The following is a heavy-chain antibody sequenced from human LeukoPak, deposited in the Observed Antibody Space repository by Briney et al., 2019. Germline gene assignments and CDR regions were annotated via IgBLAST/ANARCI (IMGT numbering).Heavy chain of an antibody. V-gene: IGHV4-59*08. J-gene: IGHJ6*02. CDR2: IYYSGST. CDR1: NGSISSYY. D-gene: IGHD5-12*01. CDR3: ARHGVSGYDYYYYYGMDV. Sequence: SETLSLTCTVSNGSISSYYWSWIWQPPGKGLEWIGYIYYSGSTNYNPSLKSRVTISVDTSKNQFSLKLSSVTAADTAVYYCARHGVSGYDYYYYYGMDVWGQGTTVTVSS.